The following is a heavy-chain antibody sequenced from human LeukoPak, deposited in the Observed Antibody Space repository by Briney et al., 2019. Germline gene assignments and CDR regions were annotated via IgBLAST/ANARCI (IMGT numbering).Heavy chain of an antibody. CDR1: GGSFSGYY. Sequence: SETLSLTCGVYGGSFSGYYWTWIRQPPGKGLEWIGEINHSGSTNYSPSLKSRVTISVDTSKNQFSLKLTSVTAADTAVYYRTAGATPAVFWGQGTLVTVSS. CDR3: TAGATPAVF. CDR2: INHSGST. V-gene: IGHV4-34*01. J-gene: IGHJ4*02. D-gene: IGHD2-15*01.